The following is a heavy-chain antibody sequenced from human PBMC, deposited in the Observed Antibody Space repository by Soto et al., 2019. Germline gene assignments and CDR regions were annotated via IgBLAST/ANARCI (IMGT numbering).Heavy chain of an antibody. D-gene: IGHD2-15*01. CDR1: GGSISSSSYY. CDR2: IYYSGST. CDR3: ARHGGRGNWFDP. V-gene: IGHV4-39*01. J-gene: IGHJ5*02. Sequence: QLQLQESGPGLVKPSETLSLTCTVSGGSISSSSYYWGWIRQPPGKGLEWIGSIYYSGSTYYNPSLKSRVTISVDTSKNQFSLKLSSVTAADTAVYYCARHGGRGNWFDPWGQGTRVTVSS.